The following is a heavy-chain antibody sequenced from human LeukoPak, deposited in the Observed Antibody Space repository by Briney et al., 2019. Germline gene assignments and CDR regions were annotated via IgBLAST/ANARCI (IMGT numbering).Heavy chain of an antibody. D-gene: IGHD2-15*01. CDR3: ARVGLYCSGGSCYDC. CDR1: GFTFSSYW. V-gene: IGHV3-74*03. Sequence: GGSLRLSCAASGFTFSSYWMHWVRQAPGKGLVWVSRISSDGSSTTYADSVKGRFTISRDNAKNTLHLQMNSLRAEDTAVYYCARVGLYCSGGSCYDCWGQGALVTVSS. CDR2: ISSDGSST. J-gene: IGHJ4*02.